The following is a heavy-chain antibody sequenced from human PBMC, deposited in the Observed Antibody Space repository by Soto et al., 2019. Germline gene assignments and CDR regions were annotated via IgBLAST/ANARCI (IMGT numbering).Heavy chain of an antibody. CDR2: INAGNGNT. Sequence: ASVKVSCKASGYTFTSYAMHWVRQAPGQRLEWMGWINAGNGNTKQSQKFQGRVTITRDTSASTAYMELSSLRSEDTAVYYCARSATPIDYWGQGTLVTVSS. J-gene: IGHJ4*02. CDR3: ARSATPIDY. V-gene: IGHV1-3*01. CDR1: GYTFTSYA.